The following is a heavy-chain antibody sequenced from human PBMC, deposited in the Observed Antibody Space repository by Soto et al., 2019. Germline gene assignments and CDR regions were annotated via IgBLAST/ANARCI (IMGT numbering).Heavy chain of an antibody. V-gene: IGHV4-39*01. J-gene: IGHJ4*02. Sequence: PSETLSLTCTVSGGSISSSSYYWGWIRQPPGKGLEWIGSIYYSGSTYYNPSLKSRVTISVDTSKNQFSLKLSSVTAADTAVYYCARGYYYDSSGYPFDYWGQGTLVTVSS. CDR2: IYYSGST. D-gene: IGHD3-22*01. CDR3: ARGYYYDSSGYPFDY. CDR1: GGSISSSSYY.